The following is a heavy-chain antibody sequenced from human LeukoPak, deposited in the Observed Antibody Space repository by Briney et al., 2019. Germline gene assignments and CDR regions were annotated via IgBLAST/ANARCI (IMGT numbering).Heavy chain of an antibody. D-gene: IGHD2-15*01. V-gene: IGHV1-2*02. Sequence: ASVKVSCTASGYTFTGYYMHWVRQAPGQGLEYMGWININSGATNSAQKLQGRVTMTRDTSISTAYMDLSRLTSDDTAIYYCAREYCNRETCYQGFDYWGQGTLVTVSS. CDR2: ININSGAT. J-gene: IGHJ4*02. CDR1: GYTFTGYY. CDR3: AREYCNRETCYQGFDY.